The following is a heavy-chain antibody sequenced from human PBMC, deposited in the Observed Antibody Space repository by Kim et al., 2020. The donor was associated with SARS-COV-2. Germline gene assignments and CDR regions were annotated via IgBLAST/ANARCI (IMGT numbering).Heavy chain of an antibody. J-gene: IGHJ4*02. CDR1: GGSISSYY. V-gene: IGHV4-59*08. CDR3: ARHPRGSYFGY. CDR2: IYYSGST. Sequence: SETLSLTCTVSGGSISSYYWSWIRQPPGKGLEWIGYIYYSGSTNYNPSLKSRVTISVDTSKNQFSLKLSSVTAADTAVYYCARHPRGSYFGYWGQGTLVTVSS. D-gene: IGHD3-10*01.